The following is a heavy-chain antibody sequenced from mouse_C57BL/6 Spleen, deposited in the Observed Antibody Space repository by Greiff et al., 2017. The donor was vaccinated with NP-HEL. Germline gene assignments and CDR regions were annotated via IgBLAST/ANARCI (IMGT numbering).Heavy chain of an antibody. CDR1: GYAFSSSW. CDR3: ARDYGSRAYFDV. CDR2: IYPGDGDT. V-gene: IGHV1-82*01. J-gene: IGHJ1*03. D-gene: IGHD1-1*01. Sequence: VMLVESGPELVKPGASVKISCKASGYAFSSSWMNWVKQRPGKGLEWIGRIYPGDGDTNYNGKFKGKATLTADKSSSTAYMQLSSLTSEDSAVYFCARDYGSRAYFDVWGTGTTVTVSS.